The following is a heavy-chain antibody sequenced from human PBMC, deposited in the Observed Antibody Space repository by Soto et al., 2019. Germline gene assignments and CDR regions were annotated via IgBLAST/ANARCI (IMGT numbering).Heavy chain of an antibody. D-gene: IGHD3-10*01. CDR2: IWYDGSNK. CDR1: GFTFSSYG. CDR3: ARDQKGRYYYGSGSSAGDGMDV. V-gene: IGHV3-33*01. J-gene: IGHJ6*02. Sequence: QVQLVESGGGVVQPGRSLRLSCAASGFTFSSYGMHWVRQAPGKGLEWVAVIWYDGSNKYYADSVKGRFTISRDNSKNTLYLQMNSLRAEDTAVYYCARDQKGRYYYGSGSSAGDGMDVWGQGTTVTVSS.